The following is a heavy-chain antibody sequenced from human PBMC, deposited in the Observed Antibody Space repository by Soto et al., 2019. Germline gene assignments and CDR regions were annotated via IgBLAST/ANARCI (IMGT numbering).Heavy chain of an antibody. CDR1: GFTFSSYD. CDR3: ARGAFDI. Sequence: GGSLRLSCAASGFTFSSYDMHWVRQVTGKGLEWVSTIGTAGDTYYPGSVKGRFTISRENAKNSLYLQMNSLRAGDTAVYYCARGAFDIWGQGTMVTVSS. V-gene: IGHV3-13*01. CDR2: IGTAGDT. J-gene: IGHJ3*02.